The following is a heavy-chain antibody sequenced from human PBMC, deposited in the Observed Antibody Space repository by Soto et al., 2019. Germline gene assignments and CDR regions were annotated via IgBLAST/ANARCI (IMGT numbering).Heavy chain of an antibody. V-gene: IGHV1-69*13. CDR3: ATYYDSSGYYSKLDYYYGMDV. J-gene: IGHJ6*02. CDR1: GYTFTSYA. Sequence: SVKVSCKASGYTFTSYAMHWVRQAPGQGLEWMGGIIPIFGTANYAQKFQGRVTITADESTSTAYMELSSLRSEDTAVYYCATYYDSSGYYSKLDYYYGMDVWGQGTTVTVSS. D-gene: IGHD3-22*01. CDR2: IIPIFGTA.